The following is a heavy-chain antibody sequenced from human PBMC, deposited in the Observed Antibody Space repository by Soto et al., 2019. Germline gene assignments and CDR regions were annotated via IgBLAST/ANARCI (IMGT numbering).Heavy chain of an antibody. Sequence: QVQPVQSGAEVKKPGSSVKVSCKASGGTFSSYAISWVRQAPGQGLEWMGGIIPIFGTANYAQKFQGRVTITADESTSTAYMELSSLRSEDTAVYYCARDAFSGSYEDYFDYWGQGTLVTVSS. CDR1: GGTFSSYA. D-gene: IGHD1-26*01. J-gene: IGHJ4*02. CDR3: ARDAFSGSYEDYFDY. CDR2: IIPIFGTA. V-gene: IGHV1-69*01.